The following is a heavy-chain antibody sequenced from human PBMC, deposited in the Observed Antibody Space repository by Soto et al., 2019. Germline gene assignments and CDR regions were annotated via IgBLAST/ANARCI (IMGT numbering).Heavy chain of an antibody. CDR1: GGSIISGY. J-gene: IGHJ4*02. Sequence: PSETLSLTCTVSGGSIISGYWSWIRQPPGKGLEWIGYISYSGNTNYNPSLKSRVTMSVDTPKNQFSLRLSSVTTADTAAYYCAGLRGYAGSPIDYWGQGTLVTVS. CDR3: AGLRGYAGSPIDY. V-gene: IGHV4-59*01. D-gene: IGHD2-15*01. CDR2: ISYSGNT.